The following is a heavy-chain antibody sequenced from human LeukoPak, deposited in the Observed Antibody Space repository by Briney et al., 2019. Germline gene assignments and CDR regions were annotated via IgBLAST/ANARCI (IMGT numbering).Heavy chain of an antibody. CDR2: FDPEDGET. CDR1: GGTFSSYA. D-gene: IGHD3-22*01. V-gene: IGHV1-24*01. Sequence: EASVKVSCKASGGTFSSYAISWVRQAPGKGLEWMGGFDPEDGETIYAQKFQGRVTMTEDTSTDTAYMELSSLRSEDTAVYYCATASRYYYDSSGYYYWGQGTLVTVSS. J-gene: IGHJ4*02. CDR3: ATASRYYYDSSGYYY.